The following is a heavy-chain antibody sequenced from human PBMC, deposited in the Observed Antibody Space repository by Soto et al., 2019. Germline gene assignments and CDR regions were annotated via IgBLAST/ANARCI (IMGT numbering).Heavy chain of an antibody. CDR1: GFTFSSYA. D-gene: IGHD6-19*01. Sequence: EVQLVESGGGLVQPGGSLRLSCAASGFTFSSYAMHWVRQAPGKGLEYVSAISSNGGSTYYANSVKGRFTISRDNSKNTLKLQMGSLRAEDMAVYYCTRQWLDSGYFDSWGQGTLVSVSS. J-gene: IGHJ4*02. CDR2: ISSNGGST. CDR3: TRQWLDSGYFDS. V-gene: IGHV3-64*01.